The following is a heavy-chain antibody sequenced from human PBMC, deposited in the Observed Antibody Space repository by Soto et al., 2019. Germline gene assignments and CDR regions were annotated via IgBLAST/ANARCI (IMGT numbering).Heavy chain of an antibody. Sequence: SETLSLTCAVSGGSISSGGYSGSWIRQPPGKGLEWIGYIYHSGSTYYNPSLKSRVTISVDRSKNQFSLKLSSVTAADTAVYYCTRVPVYWGQGILVTISS. CDR1: GGSISSGGYS. CDR2: IYHSGST. CDR3: TRVPVY. J-gene: IGHJ4*02. D-gene: IGHD2-2*01. V-gene: IGHV4-30-2*01.